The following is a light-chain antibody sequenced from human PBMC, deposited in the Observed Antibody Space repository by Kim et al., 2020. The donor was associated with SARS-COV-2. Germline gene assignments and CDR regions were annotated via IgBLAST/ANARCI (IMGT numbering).Light chain of an antibody. CDR3: LQDYNYPLT. CDR1: QDITND. V-gene: IGKV1-6*01. J-gene: IGKJ4*01. CDR2: GAS. Sequence: SAAVGDRVTVTCRASQDITNDLGWYQQKPGKAPKHLIYGASKLQSGIPSRFSGSGYGTDFSLTISSLQPEDSATYYCLQDYNYPLTFGGGTKLEI.